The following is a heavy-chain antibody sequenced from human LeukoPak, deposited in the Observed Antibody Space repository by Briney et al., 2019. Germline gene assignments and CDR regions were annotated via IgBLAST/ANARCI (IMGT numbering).Heavy chain of an antibody. CDR3: AGFWFGSSWPSDFDY. Sequence: PSETLSLTCTVSGGSISSGGYYWSWIRQPPGKGLECIGYIYHSGSTYYNPSLKSRVTISVDRSKNQFSLKLSSVTAADTAVYYCAGFWFGSSWPSDFDYWGQGTLVTVSS. J-gene: IGHJ4*02. D-gene: IGHD6-13*01. CDR1: GGSISSGGYY. CDR2: IYHSGST. V-gene: IGHV4-30-2*01.